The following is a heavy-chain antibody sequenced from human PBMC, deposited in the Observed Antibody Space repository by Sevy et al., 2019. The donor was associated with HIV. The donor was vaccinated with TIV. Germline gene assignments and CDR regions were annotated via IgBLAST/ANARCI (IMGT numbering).Heavy chain of an antibody. D-gene: IGHD2-21*01. CDR3: VRGPNCGVGGCQQISPYCLDV. CDR1: GFAFSDHY. Sequence: GGSLRLSCAASGFAFSDHYVDWVRQAPGKGLEWVGRIRNRPNRYTTEYAASVKGRFTISRDDSRHSLYLQMNSLKTEDSAVYYCVRGPNCGVGGCQQISPYCLDVWGIGATVTASS. CDR2: IRNRPNRYTT. V-gene: IGHV3-72*01. J-gene: IGHJ6*03.